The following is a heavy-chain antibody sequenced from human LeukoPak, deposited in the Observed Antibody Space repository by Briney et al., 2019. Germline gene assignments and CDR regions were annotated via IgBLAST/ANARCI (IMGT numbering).Heavy chain of an antibody. J-gene: IGHJ5*02. Sequence: GGSLRLSCAASGFTFSSYSMNWVRQAPGKGLEWVSYISSSSSTIYYADSVKGRFTISRDNAKNSLYLQMNSLRAEDTAVYCCARLEWFDPWGQGTLVTVSS. CDR3: ARLEWFDP. CDR2: ISSSSSTI. V-gene: IGHV3-48*01. CDR1: GFTFSSYS.